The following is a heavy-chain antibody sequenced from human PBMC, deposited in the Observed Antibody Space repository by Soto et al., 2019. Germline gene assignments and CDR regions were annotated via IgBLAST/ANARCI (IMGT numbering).Heavy chain of an antibody. J-gene: IGHJ4*02. CDR1: GYSFTRLH. CDR3: PRGSSGPVGH. Sequence: ASVKVSCKASGYSFTRLHFNWVGQATGQGLEWIGWMNPHSGDNRFAQRFQGRVPMTRNPSIKTAYMEPRSLRAQDTPVYYFPRGSSGPVGHLGQGNQVPVPS. CDR2: MNPHSGDN. D-gene: IGHD1-26*01. V-gene: IGHV1-8*01.